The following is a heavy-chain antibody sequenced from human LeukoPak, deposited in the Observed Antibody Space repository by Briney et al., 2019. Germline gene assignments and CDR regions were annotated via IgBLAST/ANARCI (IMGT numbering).Heavy chain of an antibody. D-gene: IGHD4-4*01. J-gene: IGHJ6*02. CDR3: AKDTVLAIYYYYYGMDV. CDR2: ISGSGGST. CDR1: GFTFSSYA. V-gene: IGHV3-23*01. Sequence: TGGSLRLSCAASGFTFSSYAMSWVRQAPGKGLEWVSAISGSGGSTYYADSVKGRFTISRDNSKNTLYLQMNSLRAEDTAVYYCAKDTVLAIYYYYYGMDVWGQGTTVTVSS.